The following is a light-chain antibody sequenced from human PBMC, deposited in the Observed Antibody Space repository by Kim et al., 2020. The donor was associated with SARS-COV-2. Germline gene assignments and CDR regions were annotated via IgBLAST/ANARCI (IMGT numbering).Light chain of an antibody. CDR1: SSDVGSYNL. Sequence: GQSITISCTGTSSDVGSYNLVSWYQQHPGKAPKLMIYEVSKRPSGVSNRFSGSKSGNMASLTISGLQAEDEADYYCCSSAGSSTLALGGGTQLTVL. V-gene: IGLV2-23*02. CDR2: EVS. CDR3: CSSAGSSTLA. J-gene: IGLJ2*01.